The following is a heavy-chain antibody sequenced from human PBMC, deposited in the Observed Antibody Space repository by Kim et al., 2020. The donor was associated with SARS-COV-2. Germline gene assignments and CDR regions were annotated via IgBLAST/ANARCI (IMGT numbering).Heavy chain of an antibody. CDR3: ARDRFGTVVRGVDY. CDR1: GFTFRTYA. V-gene: IGHV3-30*04. CDR2: ISYDGRNQ. J-gene: IGHJ4*02. Sequence: GGSLRLSCADSGFTFRTYAMHWVRQAPGKGLEWVAVISYDGRNQYYADSVKGRFTISRDNSKSTLYLQMNSLRPEDTAMYHCARDRFGTVVRGVDYWGQGRLVTVSS. D-gene: IGHD3-16*01.